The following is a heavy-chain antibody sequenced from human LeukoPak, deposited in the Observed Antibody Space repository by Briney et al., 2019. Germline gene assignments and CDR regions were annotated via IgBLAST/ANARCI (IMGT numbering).Heavy chain of an antibody. CDR2: ISSSSSYT. D-gene: IGHD3-10*01. Sequence: RGSLRLSCAASGFTFSDYYMSWIRQAPGKGLEWVSYISSSSSYTNYADSVKGRFTISRDNAKNSLYLQMNSLRAEDTAVYYCARPTMVPRLYYFDYWGQGTLVTVSS. CDR1: GFTFSDYY. J-gene: IGHJ4*02. CDR3: ARPTMVPRLYYFDY. V-gene: IGHV3-11*06.